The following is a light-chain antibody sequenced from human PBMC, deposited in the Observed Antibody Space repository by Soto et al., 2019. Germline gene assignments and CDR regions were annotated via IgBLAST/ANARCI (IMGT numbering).Light chain of an antibody. Sequence: LTQPPSASGSPGQSVTISCTGTSSDVGGYNYVSWYQQHPGKAPKAMIYEANKRPSGVPDRFSGSKSGNTASLTVSGLQAEDEADYFCKSYTGINNWVFGGGTKLTVL. J-gene: IGLJ3*02. CDR3: KSYTGINNWV. V-gene: IGLV2-8*01. CDR1: SSDVGGYNY. CDR2: EAN.